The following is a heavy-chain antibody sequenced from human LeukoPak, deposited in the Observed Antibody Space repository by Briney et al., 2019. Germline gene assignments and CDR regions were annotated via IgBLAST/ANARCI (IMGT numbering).Heavy chain of an antibody. CDR2: ISSSSSYI. J-gene: IGHJ4*02. D-gene: IGHD3-16*02. CDR3: ARDRPLISYYDYVWGSYRSIGYFDY. V-gene: IGHV3-21*01. Sequence: GGSLRLSCAASGFTFGSYSMNWVRQAPGKGLEWVSSISSSSSYIYYADSVKGRFTISRDNAKNSLYLQMNSLRAEDTAVYYCARDRPLISYYDYVWGSYRSIGYFDYWGQGTLVTVSS. CDR1: GFTFGSYS.